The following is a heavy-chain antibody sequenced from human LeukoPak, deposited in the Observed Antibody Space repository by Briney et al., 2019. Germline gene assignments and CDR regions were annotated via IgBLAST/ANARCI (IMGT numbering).Heavy chain of an antibody. CDR1: GYTFTSYG. CDR3: PRAGPAGQQLVRY. J-gene: IGHJ4*02. V-gene: IGHV1-18*01. D-gene: IGHD6-13*01. CDR2: ITAYNGNT. Sequence: GASVTVSCMASGYTFTSYGSSWVRQAPGQGVGCVRWITAYNGNTNNAHNTQGRVTMTTHTSTSTAYMALTSLRSDDTAVYYCPRAGPAGQQLVRYWGQGTLVTVSS.